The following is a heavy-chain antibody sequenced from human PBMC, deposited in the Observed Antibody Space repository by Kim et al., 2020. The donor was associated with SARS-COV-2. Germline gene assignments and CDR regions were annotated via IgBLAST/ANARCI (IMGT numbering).Heavy chain of an antibody. J-gene: IGHJ6*02. CDR3: VRDHGDYYDSSGYYYVYGMDV. Sequence: GGSLRLSCAASGFTFSSYAMHWVRQAPGKGLEWVAVISYDGSNKYYADSVKGRFTISRDNSKNTLYLQMNSLRAEDTAVYYCVRDHGDYYDSSGYYYVYGMDVWGQGTTVTVSS. CDR2: ISYDGSNK. D-gene: IGHD3-22*01. CDR1: GFTFSSYA. V-gene: IGHV3-30*04.